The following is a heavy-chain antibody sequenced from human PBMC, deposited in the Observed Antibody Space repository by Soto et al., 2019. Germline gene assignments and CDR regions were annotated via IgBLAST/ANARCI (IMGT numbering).Heavy chain of an antibody. CDR3: AREGTYYDYVWGSYRTLDY. CDR1: GGTFSSYA. D-gene: IGHD3-16*02. J-gene: IGHJ4*02. CDR2: IIPIFGTA. V-gene: IGHV1-69*06. Sequence: SVKVSCKASGGTFSSYAISWVRQAPGQGLEWMGGIIPIFGTANYAQKFQGRVTITADKSTSTAYMELSSLRSEDTAVYYCAREGTYYDYVWGSYRTLDYWGQGTLVTVSS.